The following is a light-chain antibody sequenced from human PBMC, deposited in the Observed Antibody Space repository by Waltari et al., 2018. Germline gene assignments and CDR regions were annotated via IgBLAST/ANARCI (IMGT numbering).Light chain of an antibody. CDR2: QDT. Sequence: SYELTQPPSVSVSPGQTASITCSGDQLGDQYCSWYQQKPGQSPVLVIRQDTKRTHGNPELFSGSNSGNIATLTISGTQAMEEADDYCQAWDSRHVIIGGGTKLTVL. V-gene: IGLV3-1*01. CDR1: QLGDQY. J-gene: IGLJ2*01. CDR3: QAWDSRHVI.